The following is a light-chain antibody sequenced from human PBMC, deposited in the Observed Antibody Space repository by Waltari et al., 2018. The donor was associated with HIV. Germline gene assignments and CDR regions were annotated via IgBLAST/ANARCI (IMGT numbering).Light chain of an antibody. CDR2: SDS. Sequence: SYVLTQPPSVSVAPGQTARITRWGNNLVSNTVHLYQQSPDQAPVLVVQSDSDRPSGIPERFSGSNSGNTATLTISRVEAGDEADYYCQVWDSRSDHPVLGGGTRLTVL. CDR3: QVWDSRSDHPV. CDR1: NLVSNT. J-gene: IGLJ3*02. V-gene: IGLV3-21*02.